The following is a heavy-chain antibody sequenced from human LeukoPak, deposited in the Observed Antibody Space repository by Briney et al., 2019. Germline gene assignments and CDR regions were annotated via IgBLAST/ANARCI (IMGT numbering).Heavy chain of an antibody. CDR2: IRSKTYGGTT. D-gene: IGHD2-8*01. V-gene: IGHV3-49*04. CDR1: GFTFGDYA. Sequence: QSGGSLRLSCTTSGFTFGDYAISWVRQAPGKGLQWVGFIRSKTYGGTTLYAASLEGRFTISRDDSKSIAYLHMNSLKTEDTAIYYCTRADLIWYATSYYYFDYWGRGTLVTVSS. CDR3: TRADLIWYATSYYYFDY. J-gene: IGHJ4*02.